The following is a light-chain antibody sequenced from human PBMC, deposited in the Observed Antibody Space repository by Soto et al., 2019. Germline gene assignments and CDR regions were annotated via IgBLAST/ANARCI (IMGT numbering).Light chain of an antibody. Sequence: IQLTQSPSSLSASVGDRVSITCRASQDIKTYLAWYQQKRGEAPKLLISGTITLQSGVPSRFNGSGSGTDFTLTISRLQPEDFATYYCQHLNHYPPFTFGPGTKVD. CDR2: GTI. J-gene: IGKJ3*01. CDR3: QHLNHYPPFT. V-gene: IGKV1-9*01. CDR1: QDIKTY.